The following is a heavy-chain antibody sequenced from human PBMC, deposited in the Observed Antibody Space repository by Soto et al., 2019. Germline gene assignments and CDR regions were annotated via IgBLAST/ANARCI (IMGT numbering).Heavy chain of an antibody. D-gene: IGHD6-19*01. J-gene: IGHJ3*02. CDR1: AGSFSHYY. V-gene: IGHV4-34*01. CDR3: ARGGSSDWQVALDI. CDR2: IKHSGSS. Sequence: AVYAGSFSHYYWNWIRQSPGKGLEWIGKIKHSGSSNYNPSPRSRVSISVDMSKNQFSLRLTSVTAADTAVYYCARGGSSDWQVALDIWGQGTMVTVSS.